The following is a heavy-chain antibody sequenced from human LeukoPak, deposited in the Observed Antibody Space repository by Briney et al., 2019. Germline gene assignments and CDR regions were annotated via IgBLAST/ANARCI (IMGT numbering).Heavy chain of an antibody. CDR1: GGSISSHTYS. CDR3: ARQRDWGFGSYFDY. CDR2: LSYSAHT. Sequence: PSETLSLTCTVSGGSISSHTYSWGWIRQPPGKGLEWIGTLSYSAHTFYSPSLKSRVTISVDTSKNQFSLNLISVTAADTAVYYCARQRDWGFGSYFDYWGQGTLVTVSS. J-gene: IGHJ4*02. V-gene: IGHV4-39*01. D-gene: IGHD7-27*01.